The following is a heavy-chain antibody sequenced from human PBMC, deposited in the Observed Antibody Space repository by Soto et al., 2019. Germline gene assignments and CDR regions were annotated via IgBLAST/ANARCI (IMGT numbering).Heavy chain of an antibody. V-gene: IGHV4-34*01. CDR3: ARQRTTVVTQAYFDY. J-gene: IGHJ4*02. CDR2: INHRGST. Sequence: PSETLSLTCAVFGGSFSGYYWSWIRQPPGKGLEWIGEINHRGSTNYNPSLKSRVTMSVDTSKNQFSLKLSSVTAADTALYYCARQRTTVVTQAYFDYWGQGALVTVSS. D-gene: IGHD2-21*02. CDR1: GGSFSGYY.